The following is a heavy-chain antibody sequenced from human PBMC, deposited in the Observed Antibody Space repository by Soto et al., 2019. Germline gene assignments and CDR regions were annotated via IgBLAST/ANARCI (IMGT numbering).Heavy chain of an antibody. V-gene: IGHV3-30*18. Sequence: GGSLRLSCAASGFTFSSYGMHWVRQAPGKGLEWVAVISYDGSNKYYADSVKGRFTISRDNSKNTLYLQMNSLRAEDTAVYYCAKDGADRRFLEWLLFSGWFDPWGQGTLVTVSS. CDR3: AKDGADRRFLEWLLFSGWFDP. CDR1: GFTFSSYG. CDR2: ISYDGSNK. D-gene: IGHD3-3*01. J-gene: IGHJ5*02.